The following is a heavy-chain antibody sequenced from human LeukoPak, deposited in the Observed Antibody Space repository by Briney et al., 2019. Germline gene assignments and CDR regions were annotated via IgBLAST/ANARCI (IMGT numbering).Heavy chain of an antibody. D-gene: IGHD2-2*01. CDR3: ARYCSSTSCYGAMDAFDI. CDR2: INHSGST. Sequence: PSETLSLTCAVYGGSFSGYYWSWIRQPPGKGLEWIGEINHSGSTNYNPSLKSRVTISVDTSKNQFSLKLSSVTAADTAVYYCARYCSSTSCYGAMDAFDIWGQGTMVTVSS. CDR1: GGSFSGYY. V-gene: IGHV4-34*01. J-gene: IGHJ3*02.